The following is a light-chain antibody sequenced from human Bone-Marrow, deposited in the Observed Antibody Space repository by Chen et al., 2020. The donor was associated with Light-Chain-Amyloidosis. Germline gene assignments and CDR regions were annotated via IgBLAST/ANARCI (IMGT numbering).Light chain of an antibody. V-gene: IGLV3-25*03. CDR2: RDT. Sequence: SYELTQPPSVSVSPGQTARITCSGDDLPTKYAYWYQQKPGQAPVLVIHRDTERPSGSSVRFSGSSAGTTATLTISGVQAEDESDYHCQSADSSGTYEVIFGGGTKLTVL. CDR1: DLPTKY. CDR3: QSADSSGTYEVI. J-gene: IGLJ2*01.